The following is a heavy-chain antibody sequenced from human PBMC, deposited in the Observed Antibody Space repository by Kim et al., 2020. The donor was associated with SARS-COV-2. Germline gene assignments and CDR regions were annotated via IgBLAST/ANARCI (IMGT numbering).Heavy chain of an antibody. J-gene: IGHJ5*02. Sequence: VKGRFTIPRDNSKNTLYLQMNSLRAEDTAVYYCARALQVAVAGRSGWFDPWGQGTLVTVSS. CDR3: ARALQVAVAGRSGWFDP. D-gene: IGHD6-19*01. V-gene: IGHV3-23*01.